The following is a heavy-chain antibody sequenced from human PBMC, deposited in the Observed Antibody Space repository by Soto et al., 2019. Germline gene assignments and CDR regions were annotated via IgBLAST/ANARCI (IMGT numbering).Heavy chain of an antibody. CDR3: SRDGFHRRGGGRCGGAIEG. J-gene: IGHJ6*04. CDR1: GFTVSSHY. CDR2: IQSGGST. Sequence: EVQLVESGGDLVQPGGSLRLSCAASGFTVSSHYMNWVRQAPGKGLEWVSLIQSGGSTFYADSVKGRFTISRDNSKNTLVPPMNSLRGQDTAIDYCSRDGFHRRGGGRCGGAIEGRGRGTTVTVSS. D-gene: IGHD2-15*01. V-gene: IGHV3-66*01.